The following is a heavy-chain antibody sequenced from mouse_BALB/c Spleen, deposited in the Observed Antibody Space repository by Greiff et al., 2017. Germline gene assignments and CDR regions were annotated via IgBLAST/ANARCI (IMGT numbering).Heavy chain of an antibody. Sequence: VKLQESGPGLVAPSQSLSITCTVSGFSLTGYGVNWVRQPPGKGLEWLGMIWGDGSTDYNSALKSRLSISKDNSKSQVFLKMNSLQTDDTARYYCAREGYYGKDAMDYWGQGTSVTVSS. CDR1: GFSLTGYG. D-gene: IGHD1-1*01. V-gene: IGHV2-6-7*01. J-gene: IGHJ4*01. CDR2: IWGDGST. CDR3: AREGYYGKDAMDY.